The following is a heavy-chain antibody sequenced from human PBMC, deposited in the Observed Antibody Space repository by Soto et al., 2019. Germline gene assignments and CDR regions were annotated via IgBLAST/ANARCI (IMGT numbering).Heavy chain of an antibody. J-gene: IGHJ4*02. CDR1: GGSVSSGSYY. V-gene: IGHV4-61*01. CDR2: IYYSGST. CDR3: ARDPSTVTTGTNFDY. D-gene: IGHD4-17*01. Sequence: PSETLSLTCTVSGGSVSSGSYYWSWIRQPPGKGLEWIGYIYYSGSTNYNPSLKSRVTISVDTSKNQFSLKLSSVTAADTAVYYCARDPSTVTTGTNFDYWGQGTLVTVSS.